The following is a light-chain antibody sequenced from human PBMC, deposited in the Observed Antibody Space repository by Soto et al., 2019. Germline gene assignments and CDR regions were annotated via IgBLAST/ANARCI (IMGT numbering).Light chain of an antibody. CDR1: QAINNY. V-gene: IGKV1-27*01. CDR3: QKYNSAPLT. CDR2: AAS. J-gene: IGKJ5*01. Sequence: DIQMTQSPSSLSASVGDRVAITCRASQAINNYLAWHQRKPGKFPKLLIYAASTLHPGVPSRFSGSGSGTDFTLTISSLQPEDVATYYCQKYNSAPLTFGPGTRLEIK.